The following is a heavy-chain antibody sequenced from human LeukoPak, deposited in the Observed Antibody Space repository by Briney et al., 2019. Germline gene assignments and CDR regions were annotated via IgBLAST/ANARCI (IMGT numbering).Heavy chain of an antibody. CDR2: ISSSSSYI. J-gene: IGHJ3*02. V-gene: IGHV3-21*01. Sequence: GGSLRLSCPASGFTFSSYSMNWVRQAPGKGLEWVSSISSSSSYIYYADSVKGRFTISRDNAKNSLYLQMNSLRAEDTAVYYCARAVPGYSSSWYGDAFDIWGQGTMVTVSS. CDR3: ARAVPGYSSSWYGDAFDI. D-gene: IGHD6-13*01. CDR1: GFTFSSYS.